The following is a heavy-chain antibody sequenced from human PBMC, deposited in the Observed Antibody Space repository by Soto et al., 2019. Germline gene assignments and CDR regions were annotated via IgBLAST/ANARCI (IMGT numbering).Heavy chain of an antibody. CDR1: GGSISSGGYY. V-gene: IGHV4-31*03. CDR2: IYYSGST. Sequence: SETLSLTCTVSGGSISSGGYYWSWIRQHPGKGLEWIGYIYYSGSTYYNPSLKSRVTISVDTSKNQFSLKLSSVTAADTAVYYCAREVPTGVTPWRQGTLVTVSS. CDR3: AREVPTGVTP. D-gene: IGHD5-12*01. J-gene: IGHJ4*02.